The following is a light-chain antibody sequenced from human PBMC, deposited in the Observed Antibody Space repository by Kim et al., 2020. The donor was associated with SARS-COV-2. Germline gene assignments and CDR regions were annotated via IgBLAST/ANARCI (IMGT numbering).Light chain of an antibody. CDR1: SSDVGGYKY. V-gene: IGLV2-14*03. Sequence: QSALTQPASVSGSPGQSITISCTGTSSDVGGYKYVSCYQQHPGRAPKLMIYDVSNRPSGVSNRFSGSKSGNTASLTISGLQAEDEADYYCSSYTSSSVVFGGGTQLTVL. J-gene: IGLJ2*01. CDR2: DVS. CDR3: SSYTSSSVV.